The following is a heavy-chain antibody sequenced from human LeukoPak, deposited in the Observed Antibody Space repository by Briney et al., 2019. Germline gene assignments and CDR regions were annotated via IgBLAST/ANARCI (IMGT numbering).Heavy chain of an antibody. Sequence: PGGSLRLSCAASGFTFSNYWMHWVRQAPGKGLAWVSRINTVGSSTIYADSVKGRFTISRDNANNTLYLQMDSLRAEDTAVYYCVRDGGQSYPEAWFDPWGQGTLVGVSS. CDR2: INTVGSST. CDR1: GFTFSNYW. CDR3: VRDGGQSYPEAWFDP. J-gene: IGHJ5*02. D-gene: IGHD1-26*01. V-gene: IGHV3-74*01.